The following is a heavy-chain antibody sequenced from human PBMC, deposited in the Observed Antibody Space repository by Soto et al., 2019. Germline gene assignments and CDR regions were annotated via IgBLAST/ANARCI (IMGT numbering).Heavy chain of an antibody. CDR2: IYPGDSDT. J-gene: IGHJ4*02. CDR3: ARPHISVCSGGSCYFKY. V-gene: IGHV5-51*01. Sequence: PGVSLKISCKGSGYSFTSYWIGWVRQMPGKGLEWMGIIYPGDSDTRYSPSFQGQVTISADKSISTAYLQWSSLKASDTAMYYCARPHISVCSGGSCYFKYWGQGTLVTVSS. CDR1: GYSFTSYW. D-gene: IGHD2-15*01.